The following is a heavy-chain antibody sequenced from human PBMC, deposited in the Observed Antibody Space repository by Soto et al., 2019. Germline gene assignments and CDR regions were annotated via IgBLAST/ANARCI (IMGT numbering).Heavy chain of an antibody. D-gene: IGHD3-22*01. CDR3: AIGQEYYDSSGYTDY. Sequence: ASVKVSCKASGYTFSSYDINWVRQASGQGLEWMGWMNPNSGSQGSAQRFQGRVTMTTSTSINTAYMELSSLTSEDTAVYYCAIGQEYYDSSGYTDYWGQGTPVTVSS. J-gene: IGHJ4*02. CDR1: GYTFSSYD. V-gene: IGHV1-8*01. CDR2: MNPNSGSQ.